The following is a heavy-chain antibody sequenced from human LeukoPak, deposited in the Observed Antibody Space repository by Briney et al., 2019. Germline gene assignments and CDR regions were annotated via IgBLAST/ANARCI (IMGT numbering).Heavy chain of an antibody. D-gene: IGHD3-10*01. CDR1: GGSITIYY. J-gene: IGHJ5*02. Sequence: SETLSLTCSVSGGSITIYYWSWIRQSRGKGLEWIGYMYHSGSTKYNPSLKSRVTISADTSKNQFSLKLNSVTAADTAVYYCARVRFGELIWFDPWGQGTLVTVSS. CDR3: ARVRFGELIWFDP. CDR2: MYHSGST. V-gene: IGHV4-59*13.